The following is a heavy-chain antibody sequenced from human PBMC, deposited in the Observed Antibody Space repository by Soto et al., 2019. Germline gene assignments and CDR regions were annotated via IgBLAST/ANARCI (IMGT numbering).Heavy chain of an antibody. D-gene: IGHD5-18*01. CDR2: IIPIFGTA. CDR1: GGTFSSYA. V-gene: IGHV1-69*01. J-gene: IGHJ6*02. Sequence: QVQLVQSGAEVKKPGSSVKVSCKASGGTFSSYAISWVRQAPGQGLEWMGGIIPIFGTANYAQKFQGRVTITADESTSTAYMELSSLRSEYTAVYYCASGDVDTAMGHYYYYGMDVWGQGTTVTVSS. CDR3: ASGDVDTAMGHYYYYGMDV.